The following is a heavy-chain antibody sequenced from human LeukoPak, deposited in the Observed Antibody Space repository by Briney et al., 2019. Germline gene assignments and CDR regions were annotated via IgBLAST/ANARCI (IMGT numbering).Heavy chain of an antibody. CDR3: ARALLYCSGSSCYRTRFDY. CDR2: ISSGETI. V-gene: IGHV3-48*03. D-gene: IGHD2-15*01. CDR1: GFSFSSYW. J-gene: IGHJ4*02. Sequence: GGSLRLACAASGFSFSSYWMNWVRQAPGKGLEWISYISSGETIYYADSVKGRFTISRDNAKNSLYLQMNSLGDDDTAVYYCARALLYCSGSSCYRTRFDYWGQGTLVTVSS.